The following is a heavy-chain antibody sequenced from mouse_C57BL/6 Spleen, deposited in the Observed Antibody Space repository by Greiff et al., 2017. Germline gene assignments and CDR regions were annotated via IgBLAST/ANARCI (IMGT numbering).Heavy chain of an antibody. Sequence: VKLQQSGAELVKPGASVKISCKASGYAFSSYWMNWVKQRPGKGLEWIGQIYPGDGDTNYNGKFKGKATLTADKSSSTAYMQLSSLTSEDSAVYFCARCGWELWYFDVWGTGTTVTVSS. CDR2: IYPGDGDT. V-gene: IGHV1-80*01. CDR1: GYAFSSYW. J-gene: IGHJ1*03. CDR3: ARCGWELWYFDV. D-gene: IGHD4-1*01.